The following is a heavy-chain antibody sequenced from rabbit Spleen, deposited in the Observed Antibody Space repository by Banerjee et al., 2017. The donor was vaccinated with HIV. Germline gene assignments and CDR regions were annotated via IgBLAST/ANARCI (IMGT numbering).Heavy chain of an antibody. V-gene: IGHV1S45*01. CDR2: INTVTGKT. CDR1: GVSFSDEDV. Sequence: EQLEESGGGLVKPEGSLTLTCKASGVSFSDEDVMCWVRQAPGKGLEWIACINTVTGKTVYASWAKGRFIVSRTSATTVTLQMPSLTAADTATYFCVRDKATISGDYGPWYFDLWGPGTLVP. J-gene: IGHJ4*01. D-gene: IGHD1-1*01. CDR3: VRDKATISGDYGPWYFDL.